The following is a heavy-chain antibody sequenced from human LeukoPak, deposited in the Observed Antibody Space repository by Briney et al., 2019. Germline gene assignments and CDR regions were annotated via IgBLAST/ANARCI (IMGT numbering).Heavy chain of an antibody. D-gene: IGHD3-3*01. CDR2: ISGSGDNT. J-gene: IGHJ4*02. Sequence: GGSLRLSCAASGFTFSSYAMTWVRQTPEKGLEWVSAISGSGDNTYYADSVKGRFTISRDNSKTTLYLQMNSLRAEDTAVYYCAEGGGYDFWSGYRYFDHWGQGTLVTVSS. CDR3: AEGGGYDFWSGYRYFDH. V-gene: IGHV3-23*01. CDR1: GFTFSSYA.